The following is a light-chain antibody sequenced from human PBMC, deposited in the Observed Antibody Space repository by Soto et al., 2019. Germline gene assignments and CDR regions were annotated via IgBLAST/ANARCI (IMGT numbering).Light chain of an antibody. CDR1: QRVSPN. J-gene: IGKJ1*01. V-gene: IGKV1-5*01. CDR2: DVS. CDR3: QQYDYYWGT. Sequence: EIQMPQSPSTLSASVGATATITCRASQRVSPNLAWYQQKAGKAPKLLTYDVSSVKIGVPSRFSVSGSGTEFTLTISSLLPESFATYYCQQYDYYWGTFGQGTKVDFK.